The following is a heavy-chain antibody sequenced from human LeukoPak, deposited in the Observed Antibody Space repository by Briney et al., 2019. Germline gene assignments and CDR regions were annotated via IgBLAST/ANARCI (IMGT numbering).Heavy chain of an antibody. J-gene: IGHJ4*02. CDR3: ARSSYTSGSSYFDY. Sequence: TGGSLRLSCAASGFTFSDYYMSWIRQAPGKELEWLSYISSTTSYTDYADSVKGRFTISRDNAKNSLYLQMNSLRAEDTAVYYCARSSYTSGSSYFDYWGQGTQVTVSA. V-gene: IGHV3-11*03. CDR2: ISSTTSYT. D-gene: IGHD3-10*01. CDR1: GFTFSDYY.